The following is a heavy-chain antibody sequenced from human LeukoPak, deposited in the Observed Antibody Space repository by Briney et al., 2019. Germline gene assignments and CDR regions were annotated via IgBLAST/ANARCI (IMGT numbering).Heavy chain of an antibody. Sequence: SETLSLTCAVSGGSISSSNWWSWVRQPPGKGLEWIGEIYHSGSTNYNPSLKSRVTISVDTSKNQFSLKLSSVTAADTAVYYCARGRIPVYGSGSYFDYWGQGTLVTVSS. D-gene: IGHD3-10*01. CDR1: GGSISSSNW. CDR2: IYHSGST. J-gene: IGHJ4*02. CDR3: ARGRIPVYGSGSYFDY. V-gene: IGHV4-4*02.